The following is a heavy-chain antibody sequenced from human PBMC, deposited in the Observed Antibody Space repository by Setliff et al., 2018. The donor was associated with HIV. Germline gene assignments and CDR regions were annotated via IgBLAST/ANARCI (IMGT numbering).Heavy chain of an antibody. V-gene: IGHV3-7*01. CDR3: VRDVSWRVRTYIDY. CDR2: MKYDGTEI. D-gene: IGHD3-3*01. J-gene: IGHJ4*02. CDR1: GFSFRTYW. Sequence: PGGSLRLSCAASGFSFRTYWMSWVRQAPGKGLEWVANMKYDGTEIYYVDAVKGRFTISRDNAKKSVFLHMNSLRGEDTAVYYCVRDVSWRVRTYIDYWGQGALVTVSS.